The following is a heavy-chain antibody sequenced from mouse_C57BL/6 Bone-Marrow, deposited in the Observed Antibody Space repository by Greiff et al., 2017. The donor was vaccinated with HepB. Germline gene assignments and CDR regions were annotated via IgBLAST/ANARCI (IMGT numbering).Heavy chain of an antibody. CDR1: GYTFTSYW. CDR2: IDPSDSYT. J-gene: IGHJ4*01. CDR3: AREGYPNYAMDY. V-gene: IGHV1-69*01. Sequence: QVQLQQSGAELVMPGASVKLSCKASGYTFTSYWMHWVKQRPGQGLEWIGEIDPSDSYTNYNQKFKGKSTLTVDKSSSTAYMQLSSLTSEDSAVYYCAREGYPNYAMDYWGQGTSVTVSS. D-gene: IGHD5-1-1*01.